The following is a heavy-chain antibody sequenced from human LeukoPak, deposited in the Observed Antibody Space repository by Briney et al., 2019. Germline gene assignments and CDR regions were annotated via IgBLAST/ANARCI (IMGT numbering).Heavy chain of an antibody. CDR2: IYYSGST. J-gene: IGHJ2*01. CDR3: ARQGAYYYGSGSNWYFDL. V-gene: IGHV4-59*08. Sequence: SETLSLTCTVSGGSISSYYWSWVRQPPGKGLEWIGYIYYSGSTNYNPSLKSRITISVDTPKNQFSLKLSSVTAADTAVYYCARQGAYYYGSGSNWYFDLWGRGTLVTVSS. D-gene: IGHD3-10*01. CDR1: GGSISSYY.